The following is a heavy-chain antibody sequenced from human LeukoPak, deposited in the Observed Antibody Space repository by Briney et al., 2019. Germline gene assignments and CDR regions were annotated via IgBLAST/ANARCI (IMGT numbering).Heavy chain of an antibody. Sequence: GESLRISCETSGYNFTKYWIGWVRQMPGKGLEWMGIIYPGDSDTTYSPSFQDQVTISADTSTTTAHLQWSSLKASDTAMYYCARRSRSGWGDLDYWGQGTLVTVSS. CDR1: GYNFTKYW. V-gene: IGHV5-51*01. J-gene: IGHJ4*02. CDR3: ARRSRSGWGDLDY. CDR2: IYPGDSDT. D-gene: IGHD6-19*01.